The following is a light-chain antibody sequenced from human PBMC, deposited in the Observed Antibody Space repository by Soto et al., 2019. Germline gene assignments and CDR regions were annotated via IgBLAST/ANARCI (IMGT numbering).Light chain of an antibody. CDR3: QQSSTVPLT. J-gene: IGKJ4*01. V-gene: IGKV1-39*01. CDR1: QSISSY. CDR2: PAS. Sequence: DIQMTQSPSSLSASVGDRVTITCRASQSISSYLNWYQQKPGRDPKLLISPASCLHNGVPSRFNGSGSGTDFTLTISSLQPEDFATYYCQQSSTVPLTFGGGTKVEIK.